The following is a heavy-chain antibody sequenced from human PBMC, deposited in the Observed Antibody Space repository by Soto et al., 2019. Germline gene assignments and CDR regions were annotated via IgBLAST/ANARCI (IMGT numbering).Heavy chain of an antibody. D-gene: IGHD2-2*01. CDR2: INPSSGGT. J-gene: IGHJ5*02. CDR1: GYTFTGYY. Sequence: ASVKVSCKASGYTFTGYYMHWVRQAPGQGLEWMGWINPSSGGTNYAQKFQGRVTMTRDTSISTAYMELSRLRSDDTAVYYCARENCSSTSCYGWFDPWGQGTLVTVSS. CDR3: ARENCSSTSCYGWFDP. V-gene: IGHV1-2*02.